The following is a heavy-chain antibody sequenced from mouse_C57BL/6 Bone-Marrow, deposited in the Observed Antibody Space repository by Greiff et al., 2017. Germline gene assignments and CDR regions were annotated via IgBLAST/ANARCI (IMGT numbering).Heavy chain of an antibody. Sequence: QVQLQQSGAELARPGASVKLSCKASGYTFTSYGISWVKQRPGQGLEWIGEIYPRSGNTYYNEKFKGKATLTADKSSSTAYMELRSLTSEDSAVYFCARERIYYGNLGAMDYWGQGTSVTVSS. CDR2: IYPRSGNT. D-gene: IGHD2-1*01. CDR3: ARERIYYGNLGAMDY. J-gene: IGHJ4*01. CDR1: GYTFTSYG. V-gene: IGHV1-81*01.